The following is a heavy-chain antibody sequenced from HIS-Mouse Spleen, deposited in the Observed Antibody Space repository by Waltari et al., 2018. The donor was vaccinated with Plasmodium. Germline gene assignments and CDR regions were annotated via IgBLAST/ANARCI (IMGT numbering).Heavy chain of an antibody. CDR2: NYTSGST. Sequence: QVQLQESGPGLVKPSETLSLTCTVSGGSISSYYWSWIRQPAGKGLEWIGRNYTSGSTNANPSLKSRVTMSGDTSKNQFSLKWSAVTAADTAGYYCGRGAAAAGKWKNNGMDVWGQGTTVTVS. CDR1: GGSISSYY. V-gene: IGHV4-4*07. CDR3: GRGAAAAGKWKNNGMDV. J-gene: IGHJ6*02. D-gene: IGHD6-13*01.